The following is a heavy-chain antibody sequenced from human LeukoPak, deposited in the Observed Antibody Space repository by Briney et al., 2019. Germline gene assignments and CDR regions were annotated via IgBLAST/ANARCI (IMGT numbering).Heavy chain of an antibody. CDR1: GFTFSTHW. J-gene: IGHJ2*01. CDR3: ARGWVHLDV. CDR2: MHQDGTEK. D-gene: IGHD1-1*01. V-gene: IGHV3-7*01. Sequence: GGSLRLSCAASGFTFSTHWMTWVRQAPGKGLEWVANMHQDGTEKYYVDSVKGRFTISRDNAKNSLYLQMNTLRAEDTAVYYCARGWVHLDVWGRGTLVTVSS.